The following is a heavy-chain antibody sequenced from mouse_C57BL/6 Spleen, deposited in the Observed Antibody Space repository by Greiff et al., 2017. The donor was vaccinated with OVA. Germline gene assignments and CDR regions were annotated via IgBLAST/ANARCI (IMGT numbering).Heavy chain of an antibody. CDR2: INPNNGGT. CDR1: GYTFTDYN. V-gene: IGHV1-18*01. J-gene: IGHJ3*01. D-gene: IGHD2-4*01. Sequence: EVQLQQSGPELVKPGASVKIPCKASGYTFTDYNMDWVKQSHGKSLEWIGDINPNNGGTIYNQKFKGKATLTVDKSSSTAYMELRSLTSEDTAVYYCARTGSPYDYPGAYWGQGTLVTVSA. CDR3: ARTGSPYDYPGAY.